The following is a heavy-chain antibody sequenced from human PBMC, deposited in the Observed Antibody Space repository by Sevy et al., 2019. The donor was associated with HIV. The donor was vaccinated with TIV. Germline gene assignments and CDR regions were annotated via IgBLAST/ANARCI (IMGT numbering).Heavy chain of an antibody. CDR3: ARDCNSRTCLWGLDV. CDR2: IKVDGSEI. V-gene: IGHV3-7*03. CDR1: GFTFHTYW. D-gene: IGHD1-26*01. Sequence: GGSLRLSCVASGFTFHTYWMSWVRQAPGKGLEWVAHIKVDGSEIYYVDSVKGRFTISRDNAKNSRYLQMNSLRVEDTGVYYCARDCNSRTCLWGLDVWGQGTTVTVSS. J-gene: IGHJ6*02.